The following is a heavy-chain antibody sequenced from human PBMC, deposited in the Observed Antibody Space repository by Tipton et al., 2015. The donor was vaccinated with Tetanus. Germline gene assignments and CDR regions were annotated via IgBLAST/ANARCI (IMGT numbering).Heavy chain of an antibody. CDR2: IYYRGST. Sequence: TLSLTCSVSGASINSSRHFWGWIRQPPGKGLEWIGAIYYRGSTFYNPSLKDRASLSVDRSRNQFSLRLSSVTAADTSVYYCARQTLSLDRLFKPPDVLDLWGQGTMVTVSS. V-gene: IGHV4-39*01. D-gene: IGHD1-1*01. CDR1: GASINSSRHF. J-gene: IGHJ3*01. CDR3: ARQTLSLDRLFKPPDVLDL.